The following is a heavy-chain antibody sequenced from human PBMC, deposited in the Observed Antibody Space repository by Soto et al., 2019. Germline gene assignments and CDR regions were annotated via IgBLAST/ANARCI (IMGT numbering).Heavy chain of an antibody. CDR1: GGTFSSYA. CDR2: IIPIFGTA. V-gene: IGHV1-69*12. D-gene: IGHD6-19*01. CDR3: ARDLVRYSSGWYLGGGYFDY. J-gene: IGHJ4*02. Sequence: QVQLVQSGAAVKKPGSSVKVSCKASGGTFSSYAISWVRQAPGQGLEWMGGIIPIFGTANYAQKFQGRVTITADESTSTAYMELSSLRSEDTAVYCCARDLVRYSSGWYLGGGYFDYWGQGTLVTVSS.